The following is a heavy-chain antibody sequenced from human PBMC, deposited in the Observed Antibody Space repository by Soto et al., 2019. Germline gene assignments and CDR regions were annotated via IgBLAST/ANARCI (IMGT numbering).Heavy chain of an antibody. Sequence: QVQLQESGPGLVKPSGTLSLTCAVSGGSISSSNWWRWVRQPPGKGLEWIGEIYHSGSTNYNPSLKSRVTISVDKSTNQFSLKLSSVTAADTAVYYCARRGYDSSGYYYVGYFDYWGQGTLVTVSS. CDR1: GGSISSSNW. J-gene: IGHJ4*02. CDR2: IYHSGST. CDR3: ARRGYDSSGYYYVGYFDY. D-gene: IGHD3-22*01. V-gene: IGHV4-4*02.